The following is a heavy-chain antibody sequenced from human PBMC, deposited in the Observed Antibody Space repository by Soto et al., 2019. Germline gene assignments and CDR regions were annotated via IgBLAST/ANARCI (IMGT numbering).Heavy chain of an antibody. V-gene: IGHV3-30*18. CDR1: GFTFSSYG. Sequence: QVQLVESGGGVVQPGRSLRLSCAASGFTFSSYGMHWVRQAPGKGLEWVAVISYDGSNKYYADSGKGRFTISRDNSKNTLYLQMNSLRAEATAVYYRAKDLLEWLLRQRADFGYWGPGTLVTVSS. D-gene: IGHD3-3*01. CDR3: AKDLLEWLLRQRADFGY. CDR2: ISYDGSNK. J-gene: IGHJ4*02.